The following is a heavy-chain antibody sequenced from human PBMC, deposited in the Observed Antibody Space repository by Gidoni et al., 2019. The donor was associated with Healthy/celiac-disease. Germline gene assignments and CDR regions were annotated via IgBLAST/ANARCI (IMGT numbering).Heavy chain of an antibody. Sequence: EVQLVESGGGVVRPGGSMRISCAASGFTFDDYGMSWVRQAPGKGLEWVSGINWNGGSTGYADSVKGRFTISRDNAKNSLYLQMNSLRAEDTALYYCARSKGSGKKSGIYYMDVWGKGTTVTVSS. V-gene: IGHV3-20*04. D-gene: IGHD3-10*01. CDR3: ARSKGSGKKSGIYYMDV. CDR1: GFTFDDYG. CDR2: INWNGGST. J-gene: IGHJ6*03.